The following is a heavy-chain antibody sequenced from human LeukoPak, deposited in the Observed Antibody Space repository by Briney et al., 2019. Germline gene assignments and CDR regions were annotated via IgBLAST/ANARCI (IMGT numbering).Heavy chain of an antibody. CDR2: IRGSGGST. J-gene: IGHJ4*02. CDR3: AKAREDYGDSVHDY. D-gene: IGHD4-17*01. V-gene: IGHV3-23*01. Sequence: GGSPRLSCAASGFTFSSYAMSWVRQAPGKGLEWVSAIRGSGGSTYYADSVKGRFTISRDNSKNTLYLQMNSLRAEDTAVYYCAKAREDYGDSVHDYWGQGTLVTVSS. CDR1: GFTFSSYA.